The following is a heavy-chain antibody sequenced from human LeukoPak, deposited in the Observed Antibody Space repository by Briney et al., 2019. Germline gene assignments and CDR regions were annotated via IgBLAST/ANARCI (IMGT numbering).Heavy chain of an antibody. CDR2: IRYSGST. CDR3: ATSDTVSTYNWFDP. D-gene: IGHD5/OR15-5a*01. J-gene: IGHJ5*02. CDR1: GGSISSNTYF. Sequence: SEALSLTCNVSGGSISSNTYFWGWIRRPPGKGLEWIGSIRYSGSTYYNPSLKSRVTISVDTSKNQFSLNLSSLTAADTAVYYCATSDTVSTYNWFDPWGQGTLVTVS. V-gene: IGHV4-39*01.